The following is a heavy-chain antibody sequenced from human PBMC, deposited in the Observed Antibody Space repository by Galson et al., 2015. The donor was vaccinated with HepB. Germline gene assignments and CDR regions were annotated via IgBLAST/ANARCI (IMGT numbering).Heavy chain of an antibody. CDR2: ISGSRSSI. CDR3: ASCSSTSCYTLGFED. D-gene: IGHD2-2*02. J-gene: IGHJ4*02. Sequence: VRQAPGKGLEWVSSISGSRSSIYYADSVKGRFTISRDNAKNSVFLQMNSLRAEDTAEYHCASCSSTSCYTLGFEDWGQGTLVTVSS. V-gene: IGHV3-21*06.